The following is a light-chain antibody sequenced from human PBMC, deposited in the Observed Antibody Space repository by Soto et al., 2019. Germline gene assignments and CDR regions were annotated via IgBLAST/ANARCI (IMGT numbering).Light chain of an antibody. CDR3: QSYDSSNPV. CDR1: SGSIASKY. Sequence: NFMLTQPHSVSESPGKTVTITCTHSSGSIASKYVQWYQQRPGSSPTTVIYEDNRRPSGVPDRFSGSIDSSSNAASLSISGLRTEDEADYYCQSYDSSNPVFGGGTKLTVL. J-gene: IGLJ3*02. V-gene: IGLV6-57*01. CDR2: EDN.